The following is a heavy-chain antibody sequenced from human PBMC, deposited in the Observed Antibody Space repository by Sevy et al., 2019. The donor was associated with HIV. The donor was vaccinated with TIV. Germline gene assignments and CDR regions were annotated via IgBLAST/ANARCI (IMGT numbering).Heavy chain of an antibody. Sequence: GGSLRLSCAASGFTFSSYAMSWVRQAPGKGLEWVSSISGSGSFTYYADSVKGHFTISRDNSKNTLYLQMTSLRAEDTAVYHCAKEGQGEYYDSSGSFDYWGQGTLVTVSS. V-gene: IGHV3-23*01. CDR3: AKEGQGEYYDSSGSFDY. J-gene: IGHJ4*02. CDR2: ISGSGSFT. CDR1: GFTFSSYA. D-gene: IGHD3-22*01.